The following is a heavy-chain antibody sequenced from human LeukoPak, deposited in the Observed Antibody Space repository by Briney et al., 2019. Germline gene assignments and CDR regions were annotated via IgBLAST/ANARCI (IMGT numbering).Heavy chain of an antibody. V-gene: IGHV4-34*01. CDR1: GGSFSGYY. J-gene: IGHJ6*04. Sequence: PSETLSLTCAVYGGSFSGYYWSWIRQPPGKGLEWIGEINHSGSTNYNPSLKSRVTISVDTSKNQFSLKLSSVTAADTAVYYCARGQYQLFRKGTYYYYGMDVWGKGTTVTVSS. CDR3: ARGQYQLFRKGTYYYYGMDV. CDR2: INHSGST. D-gene: IGHD2-2*01.